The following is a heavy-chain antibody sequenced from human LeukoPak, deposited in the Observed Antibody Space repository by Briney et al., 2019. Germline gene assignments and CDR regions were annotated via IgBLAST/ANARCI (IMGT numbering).Heavy chain of an antibody. CDR1: GGSFSGYY. CDR2: INHSGST. J-gene: IGHJ6*02. D-gene: IGHD3-3*01. Sequence: SETLSLTCAVYGGSFSGYYWSWIRQPPGKGLEWIGEINHSGSTNYNPSLKSRVTISVDTSKNQLSLKLSSVTAADTAVYYCARGHRLGFLEWFFGMDVWGQGTTVTVSS. V-gene: IGHV4-34*01. CDR3: ARGHRLGFLEWFFGMDV.